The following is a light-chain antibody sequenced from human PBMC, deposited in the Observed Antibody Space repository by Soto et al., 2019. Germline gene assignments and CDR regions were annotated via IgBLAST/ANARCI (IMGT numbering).Light chain of an antibody. J-gene: IGKJ4*01. CDR1: HRVSSY. V-gene: IGKV3-15*01. CDR2: GAS. Sequence: EIVLTQSPGTLSLSTGERATLSCRASHRVSSYLAWYQQRPGQAPRLLIYGASTRATGIPARFSGSASGTEFTLTISSLQSEDFAIYYCQQYNNWPLTFGGGTKVDTK. CDR3: QQYNNWPLT.